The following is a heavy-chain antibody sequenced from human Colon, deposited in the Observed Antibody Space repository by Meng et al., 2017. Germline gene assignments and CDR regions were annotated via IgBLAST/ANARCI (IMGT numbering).Heavy chain of an antibody. V-gene: IGHV4-39*01. CDR3: ARQVADTFSGLAFDS. CDR2: IYYSGST. J-gene: IGHJ4*02. CDR1: GGSISSSHYY. Sequence: RQLQVGGPGRVKPSETLSLTCTVSGGSISSSHYYWGWVRQPPGKGLQWIGTIYYSGSTSYNPSLKSRVTISVDTSKNQFSVNLSSVTAADTAVYYCARQVADTFSGLAFDSWGQGTLVTVSS. D-gene: IGHD6-19*01.